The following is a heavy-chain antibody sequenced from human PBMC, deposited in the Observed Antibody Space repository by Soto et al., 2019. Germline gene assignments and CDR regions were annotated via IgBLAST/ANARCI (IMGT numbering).Heavy chain of an antibody. CDR1: HATFTGYT. J-gene: IGHJ5*02. CDR2: ISSLSGNT. Sequence: QVHLVQSETEVKEPGASVTVSCKTSHATFTGYTINWVRQAPGQVLEWLGWISSLSGNTYYARDFQGRLTMTTNTSATTASMELRSLRSDDTAVYFCARGTVPSGRGFGPWGQGTLVSVSS. CDR3: ARGTVPSGRGFGP. D-gene: IGHD3-10*01. V-gene: IGHV1-18*04.